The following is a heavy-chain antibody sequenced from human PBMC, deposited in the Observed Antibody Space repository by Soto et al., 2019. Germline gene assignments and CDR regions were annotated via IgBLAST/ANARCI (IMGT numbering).Heavy chain of an antibody. J-gene: IGHJ4*02. CDR2: ISAHNGNT. CDR1: GYTFTSYG. V-gene: IGHV1-18*01. CDR3: ARDTAMALPDA. D-gene: IGHD5-18*01. Sequence: ASVKVSCKASGYTFTSYGITWVRQAPGQGLEWMGWISAHNGNTKYAQKLQGRVTMTTDTSTSTANMEVRSLRSDDTAVYYCARDTAMALPDAWGQGILVTVSS.